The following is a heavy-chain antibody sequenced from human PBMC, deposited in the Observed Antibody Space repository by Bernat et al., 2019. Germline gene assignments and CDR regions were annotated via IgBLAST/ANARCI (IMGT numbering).Heavy chain of an antibody. CDR2: ISAYNGNT. CDR3: ARDIPYCSGGSCYSLYLDY. J-gene: IGHJ4*02. CDR1: GYTFTSYG. V-gene: IGHV1-18*01. Sequence: LVQSGAEVKKPGASVKVSCKASGYTFTSYGISWVRQAPGQGLEWMGWISAYNGNTNYAQKLQGRVTMTTDTSTSTAYMELRSLRSDDTAVYYCARDIPYCSGGSCYSLYLDYWGQGTLVTVSS. D-gene: IGHD2-15*01.